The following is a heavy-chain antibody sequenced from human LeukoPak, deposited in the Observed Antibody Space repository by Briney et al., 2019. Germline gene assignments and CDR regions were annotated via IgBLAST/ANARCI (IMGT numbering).Heavy chain of an antibody. D-gene: IGHD1-26*01. J-gene: IGHJ5*02. Sequence: GGSLRLSCAASGFTFSSYRMNWVRQAPGKGLEWVSSITSSGSYIYYADSLRGRFTISRDNAKNSLYLQMNSLRAEDTAVYYCARGGSYCSFDPWGQGTLVTVSS. CDR2: ITSSGSYI. CDR3: ARGGSYCSFDP. V-gene: IGHV3-21*01. CDR1: GFTFSSYR.